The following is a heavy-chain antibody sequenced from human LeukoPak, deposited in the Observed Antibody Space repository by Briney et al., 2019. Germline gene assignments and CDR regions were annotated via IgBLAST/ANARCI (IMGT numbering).Heavy chain of an antibody. D-gene: IGHD3-22*01. J-gene: IGHJ3*02. CDR2: IRYDGSNT. CDR3: ARSPKYDSTGDAFDI. CDR1: GFTFSSYG. V-gene: IGHV3-30*02. Sequence: GGSLRLSCAASGFTFSSYGMHWVRQAPGKGLEWVAFIRYDGSNTYYPDSVKGRFTISRDNSKNTLYLQMNSLRAEDTAVYYCARSPKYDSTGDAFDIWGQGTMVTVSS.